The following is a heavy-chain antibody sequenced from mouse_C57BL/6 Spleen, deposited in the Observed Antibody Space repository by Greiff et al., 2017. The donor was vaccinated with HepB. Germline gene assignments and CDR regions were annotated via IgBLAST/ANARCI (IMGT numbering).Heavy chain of an antibody. Sequence: EVQRVESGPGLVKPSQSLSLTCSVTGYSITSGYYWNWIRQFPGNKLEWMGYISYDGSNNYNPSLKNRISITRDTSKNQFFLKLNSVTTEDTATYYCARSGRVAMDYWGQGTSVTVSS. V-gene: IGHV3-6*01. J-gene: IGHJ4*01. D-gene: IGHD4-1*01. CDR1: GYSITSGYY. CDR2: ISYDGSN. CDR3: ARSGRVAMDY.